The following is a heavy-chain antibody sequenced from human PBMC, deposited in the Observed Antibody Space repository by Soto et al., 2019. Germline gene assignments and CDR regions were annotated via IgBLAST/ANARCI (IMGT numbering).Heavy chain of an antibody. CDR3: ARDREYGSGSYYTLYYFDY. CDR2: ISAYNGNT. V-gene: IGHV1-18*04. J-gene: IGHJ4*02. D-gene: IGHD3-10*01. CDR1: GYTFTGYY. Sequence: ASVKVSCKASGYTFTGYYMHWVRQAPGQGLEWMGWISAYNGNTNYAQKLQGRVTMTTDTSTSTAYMELRSLRSDDTAVYYCARDREYGSGSYYTLYYFDYWGQGTLVTVSS.